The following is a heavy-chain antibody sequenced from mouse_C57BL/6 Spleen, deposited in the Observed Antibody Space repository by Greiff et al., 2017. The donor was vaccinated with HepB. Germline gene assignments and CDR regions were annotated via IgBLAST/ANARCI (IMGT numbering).Heavy chain of an antibody. D-gene: IGHD3-2*02. CDR1: GYTFTSYW. J-gene: IGHJ4*01. CDR3: ARKEGGSGYGAMDY. V-gene: IGHV1-61*01. Sequence: QVQLQQSGAELVRPGSSVKLSCKASGYTFTSYWMDWVKQRPGQGLEWIGNIYPSDSETHYNQKFKDKATLTVDKSSSTAYMQLSSLTSEDSAVYYCARKEGGSGYGAMDYWGQGTSVTVSS. CDR2: IYPSDSET.